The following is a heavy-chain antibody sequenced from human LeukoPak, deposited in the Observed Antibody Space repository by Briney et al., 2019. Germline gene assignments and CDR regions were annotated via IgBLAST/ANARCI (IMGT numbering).Heavy chain of an antibody. D-gene: IGHD5-12*01. CDR1: GLTFNTYA. V-gene: IGHV3-23*01. CDR3: AKGNSGYNSGYYYHFFDY. CDR2: MGGGGGT. J-gene: IGHJ4*02. Sequence: GGSLRLSWPASGLTFNTYAIGWFGRAPGKGLEGFSGMGGGGGTYYADSLKGRFTISRDNSKNTLYLQMNSLRAEDTAVYYCAKGNSGYNSGYYYHFFDYWGQGTLVTVSS.